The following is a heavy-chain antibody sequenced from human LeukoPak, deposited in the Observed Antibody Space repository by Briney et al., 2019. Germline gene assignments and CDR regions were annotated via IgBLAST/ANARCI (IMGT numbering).Heavy chain of an antibody. CDR2: ISGEGNKE. CDR3: VRGGANPNFAYMDV. D-gene: IGHD4/OR15-4a*01. Sequence: GRSLRLSCAASGFIFRGYCLHWVRQTPGKGLDWIAVISGEGNKEYYADSVKGRFTISRDNAKDSLHLQMSSLTPEDTAVYFCVRGGANPNFAYMDVWGNGTTVTVSS. CDR1: GFIFRGYC. J-gene: IGHJ6*03. V-gene: IGHV3-30*03.